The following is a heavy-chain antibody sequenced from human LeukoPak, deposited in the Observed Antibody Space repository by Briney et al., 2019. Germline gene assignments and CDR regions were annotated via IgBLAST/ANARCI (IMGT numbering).Heavy chain of an antibody. D-gene: IGHD3-10*01. Sequence: PGGSLRLSCAASGFTFSSYGMSWVRQAPGKGLEWVAFIRYDGSNKYYADSMKGRFTISRDNSKNTLYLQMNSLRAEDTAVYYCANFGGAFDIWGQGTMVTVSS. CDR3: ANFGGAFDI. V-gene: IGHV3-30*02. CDR2: IRYDGSNK. J-gene: IGHJ3*02. CDR1: GFTFSSYG.